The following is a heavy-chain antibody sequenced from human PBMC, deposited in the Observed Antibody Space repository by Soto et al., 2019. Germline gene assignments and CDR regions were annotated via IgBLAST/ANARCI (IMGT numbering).Heavy chain of an antibody. CDR1: GFTFSSYW. CDR2: IKQDESEK. CDR3: AGGSGWLVTD. D-gene: IGHD6-19*01. V-gene: IGHV3-7*04. Sequence: EVQLVESGGGLVQPGGSLRLSCAASGFTFSSYWMNWVRQAPGKGLEWVANIKQDESEKYYVDSVKGRFTISRDNARNSLYLQMSSLRVEDTAVYFCAGGSGWLVTDWGQGTLVPVSS. J-gene: IGHJ4*02.